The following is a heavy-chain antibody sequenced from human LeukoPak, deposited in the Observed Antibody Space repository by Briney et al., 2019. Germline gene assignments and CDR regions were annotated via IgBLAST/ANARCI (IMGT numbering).Heavy chain of an antibody. CDR3: ARSTRIMITFGHPGSFDY. Sequence: SETLSLTCTVSGGSISSYYWSRIRQPPGKGLEWIGYIYYSGSTNYNPSLKSRVTISVDTSKNQFSLKLSSVTAADTAVYYCARSTRIMITFGHPGSFDYWGQGTLVTVSS. CDR1: GGSISSYY. V-gene: IGHV4-59*01. D-gene: IGHD3-16*01. J-gene: IGHJ4*02. CDR2: IYYSGST.